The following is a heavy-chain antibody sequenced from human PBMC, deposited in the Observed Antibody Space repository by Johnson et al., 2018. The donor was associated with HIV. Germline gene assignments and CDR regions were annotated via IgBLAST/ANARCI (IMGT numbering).Heavy chain of an antibody. CDR3: ARANLSPFGGVNDAFDV. CDR1: GFTFSSYA. J-gene: IGHJ3*01. V-gene: IGHV3-23*04. Sequence: VQLVESGGGLVQPGGSLRLSCAASGFTFSSYAMSWVRQAPGKGLEWVSAISGSGGSTYYADSVKGRFTISRDNSKNTLYLQMNSLRAEDTAVYYFARANLSPFGGVNDAFDVWGQGTMVTVSS. D-gene: IGHD3-16*01. CDR2: ISGSGGST.